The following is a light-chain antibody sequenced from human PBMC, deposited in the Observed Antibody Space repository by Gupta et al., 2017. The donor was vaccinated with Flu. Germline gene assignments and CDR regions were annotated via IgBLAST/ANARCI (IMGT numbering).Light chain of an antibody. CDR1: QSVRSSY. Sequence: EIVFTQSPGTLSLSPGERATLSCRASQSVRSSYLAWYQQKPGQAPRLLIYGASSRATGIPDRFSGSGSGTEFTLTISRLEPEDFAVYYCQQEGSSPYSFGQGTKLEIK. CDR3: QQEGSSPYS. V-gene: IGKV3-20*01. J-gene: IGKJ2*03. CDR2: GAS.